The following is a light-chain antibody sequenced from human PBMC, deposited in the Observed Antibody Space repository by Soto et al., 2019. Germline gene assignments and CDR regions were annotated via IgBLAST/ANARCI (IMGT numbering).Light chain of an antibody. J-gene: IGKJ1*01. Sequence: LSKCAGHLPLSPAERGTLSCRASQSVSGNSLAWYQQKNGKAPRVLIYDTSNRATGIPARFSGRRSWTDCTLTISRLETEDFQVEXXXXXKXWPRTFGQGTKVDIK. V-gene: IGKV3D-20*02. CDR1: QSVSGNS. CDR2: DTS. CDR3: XXXKXWPRT.